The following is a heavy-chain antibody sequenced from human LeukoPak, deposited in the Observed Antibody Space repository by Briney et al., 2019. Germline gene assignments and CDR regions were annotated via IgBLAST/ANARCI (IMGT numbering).Heavy chain of an antibody. Sequence: ASVKVSCKASGYTFADYYMNWVRQARGQGLEWMGWINPDNGGTNYAQKFQGRVIMTRDTSITTVYMELSGLRSDDTAIYYCARGDYYGSPKTVAAWGQGTLVTVSS. J-gene: IGHJ5*02. CDR1: GYTFADYY. D-gene: IGHD3-10*01. V-gene: IGHV1-2*02. CDR2: INPDNGGT. CDR3: ARGDYYGSPKTVAA.